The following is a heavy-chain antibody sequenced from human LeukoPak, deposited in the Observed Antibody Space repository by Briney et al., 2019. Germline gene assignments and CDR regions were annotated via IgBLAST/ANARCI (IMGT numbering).Heavy chain of an antibody. D-gene: IGHD1-7*01. CDR1: GFTFSSYS. Sequence: PGGSLRLSCAASGFTFSSYSMNWVRQAPGKGLEWVAVISYDGSNKYYADSVKGRFTISRDNSKNTLYLQMNSLRAEDTAVYYCARVRLTGTLILDPWGQGTLVTVSS. V-gene: IGHV3-30*03. CDR3: ARVRLTGTLILDP. CDR2: ISYDGSNK. J-gene: IGHJ5*02.